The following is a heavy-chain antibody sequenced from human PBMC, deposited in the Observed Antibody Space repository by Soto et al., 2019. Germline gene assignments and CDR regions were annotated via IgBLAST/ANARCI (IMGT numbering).Heavy chain of an antibody. CDR2: ISSSSSYI. J-gene: IGHJ5*02. D-gene: IGHD6-6*01. Sequence: EVQLLESGGGLVQPGGSLRLSCAASGFSFSNYVMSWVRQAPGKGLEWVSSISSSSSYIYYADSVKGRFTISRDNAKNSLYLQMNSLRAEDTAVYYCAGYSSSSGWFDPWGQGTLVTVSS. CDR1: GFSFSNYV. V-gene: IGHV3-21*01. CDR3: AGYSSSSGWFDP.